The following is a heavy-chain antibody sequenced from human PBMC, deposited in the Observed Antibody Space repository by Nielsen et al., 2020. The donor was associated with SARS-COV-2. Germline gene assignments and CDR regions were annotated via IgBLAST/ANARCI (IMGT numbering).Heavy chain of an antibody. J-gene: IGHJ4*02. CDR2: ISGSGGST. CDR1: GFTFSSYA. CDR3: ARALTGWGSGSYLARY. V-gene: IGHV3-23*01. D-gene: IGHD3-10*01. Sequence: GGSLRLSCAASGFTFSSYAMSWVRQAPGKGLEWVSAISGSGGSTYYADSVKGRFTISRDNSKNTLYLQMSSLRAEDTAVYYCARALTGWGSGSYLARYWGQGTLVTVSS.